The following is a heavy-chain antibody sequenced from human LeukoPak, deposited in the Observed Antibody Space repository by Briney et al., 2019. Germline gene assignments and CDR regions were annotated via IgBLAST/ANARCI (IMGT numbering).Heavy chain of an antibody. V-gene: IGHV7-4-1*02. CDR1: GYTFTSYA. D-gene: IGHD3-3*01. CDR2: INTNTGNP. J-gene: IGHJ4*02. Sequence: ASVKVSCKASGYTFTSYAMNWVRQAPGQGLEWMGWINTNTGNPTYAQGFTGRFVFSLDTSVSTAYLQISSLKAEDTAVYYRARASWYYDFWSGYSEYYFDYWGQGTLVTVSS. CDR3: ARASWYYDFWSGYSEYYFDY.